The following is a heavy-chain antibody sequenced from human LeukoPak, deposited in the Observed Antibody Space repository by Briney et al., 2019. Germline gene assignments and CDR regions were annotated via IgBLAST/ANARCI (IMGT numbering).Heavy chain of an antibody. J-gene: IGHJ3*02. CDR2: ICYDGSNT. D-gene: IGHD1-26*01. V-gene: IGHV3-30*15. Sequence: GRSLRLSCAASGFTFSTYAMHWVRQPPGRGLEWVALICYDGSNTYYADSVKGRVSNSRDNPKNTLHLQMSSLRAEDTAVYFCAREGSGSYGLGGGFDIWGQGTMVTVSS. CDR1: GFTFSTYA. CDR3: AREGSGSYGLGGGFDI.